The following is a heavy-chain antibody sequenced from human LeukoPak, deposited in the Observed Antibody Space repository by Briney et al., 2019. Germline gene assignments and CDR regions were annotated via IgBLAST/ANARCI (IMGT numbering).Heavy chain of an antibody. Sequence: GGSLRLSCAASGFTFSSYSMNWVRQAPGKGLEWVSSISSSSSYIYYADSVKGRFTISRDNAKNSLYLQMNSLRAEDTAVYYCARDGDSSSWYLRSYYYYYMDVWGKGTTVTVSS. CDR2: ISSSSSYI. D-gene: IGHD6-13*01. CDR1: GFTFSSYS. CDR3: ARDGDSSSWYLRSYYYYYMDV. J-gene: IGHJ6*03. V-gene: IGHV3-21*01.